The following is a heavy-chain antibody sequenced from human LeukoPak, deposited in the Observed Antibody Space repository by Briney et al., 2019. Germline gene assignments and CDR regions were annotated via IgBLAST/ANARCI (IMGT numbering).Heavy chain of an antibody. CDR2: ISSSSSYI. J-gene: IGHJ4*02. Sequence: GGSLRLSCAASGFTFSSYGMNWVRQAPGKGLEWVSSISSSSSYIYYADSVKGRFTISRDNAKNSLYLQMNSLRAEDTAVYYCARVGVGYCSGGSCRYFDYWGQGTLVTVSS. D-gene: IGHD2-15*01. CDR1: GFTFSSYG. CDR3: ARVGVGYCSGGSCRYFDY. V-gene: IGHV3-21*01.